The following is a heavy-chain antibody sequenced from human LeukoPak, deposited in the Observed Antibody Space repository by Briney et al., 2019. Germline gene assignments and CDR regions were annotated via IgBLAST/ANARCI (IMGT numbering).Heavy chain of an antibody. CDR2: IYSGGST. D-gene: IGHD1-26*01. J-gene: IGHJ3*02. Sequence: GGSLRLSCAASGFTVSSNYMSWVRQAPGKGLEWVSVIYSGGSTYYADSVKGRFTISRDNSKNTLYLQMNSLRAEDTAVYYCAKDLEEWELLAFDIWGQGTMVTVSS. V-gene: IGHV3-53*01. CDR1: GFTVSSNY. CDR3: AKDLEEWELLAFDI.